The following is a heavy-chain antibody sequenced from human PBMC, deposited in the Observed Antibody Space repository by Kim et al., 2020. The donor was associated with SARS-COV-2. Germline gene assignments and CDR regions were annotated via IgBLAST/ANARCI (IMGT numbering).Heavy chain of an antibody. CDR3: ASSAGIGVASLGY. V-gene: IGHV3-21*01. Sequence: YRDSVKGRVTIAIDNAKNSLYLKRNSLRGEDTAVYYCASSAGIGVASLGYWGQGTLVTVSS. J-gene: IGHJ4*02. D-gene: IGHD6-19*01.